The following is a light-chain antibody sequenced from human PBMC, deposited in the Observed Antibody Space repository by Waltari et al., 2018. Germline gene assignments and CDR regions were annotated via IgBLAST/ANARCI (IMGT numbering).Light chain of an antibody. CDR1: QGISSY. CDR3: QQLNSYPYT. CDR2: AAS. J-gene: IGKJ2*01. V-gene: IGKV1-9*01. Sequence: DIQLTQSPSFLSASVGDRVTITCRASQGISSYLVWYQQKPGKAPKVLIYAASTWQSGVPSRFSGSGSGTEFSLTISSLQPEDFATYYCQQLNSYPYTFGQGTKLEIK.